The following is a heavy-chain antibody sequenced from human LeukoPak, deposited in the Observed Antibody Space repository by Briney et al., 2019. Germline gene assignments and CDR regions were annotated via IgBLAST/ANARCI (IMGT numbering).Heavy chain of an antibody. Sequence: PGGSLRLSCAASGFSFSSYWMTWVRQAPGKGLEWVANIKPDGSEEYYVDSVKGRFTISRDNAKNSLYLQMNSLRAEDTAVYYCANGSRDAFDIWGQGTMVTVSS. CDR1: GFSFSSYW. J-gene: IGHJ3*02. V-gene: IGHV3-7*01. CDR3: ANGSRDAFDI. CDR2: IKPDGSEE. D-gene: IGHD1-26*01.